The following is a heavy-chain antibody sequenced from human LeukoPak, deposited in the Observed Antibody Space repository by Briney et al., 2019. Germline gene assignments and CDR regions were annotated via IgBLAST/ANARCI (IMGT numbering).Heavy chain of an antibody. D-gene: IGHD3-22*01. CDR2: INHSGST. Sequence: PSETLSLTCAVYGGSFSGYYWSWIRQPPGKGLEWIGEINHSGSTNYNPSLKSRVTISVDTSKNQFSLKLNSVTAADTAVYYCARHSSGYLGFDPWGQGTLVTVSS. CDR1: GGSFSGYY. J-gene: IGHJ5*02. CDR3: ARHSSGYLGFDP. V-gene: IGHV4-34*01.